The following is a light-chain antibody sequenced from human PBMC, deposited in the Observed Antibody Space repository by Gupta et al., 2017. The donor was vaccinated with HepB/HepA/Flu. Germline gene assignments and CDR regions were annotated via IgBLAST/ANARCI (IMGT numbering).Light chain of an antibody. V-gene: IGKV1-5*03. J-gene: IGKJ1*01. CDR2: KAS. Sequence: DIQMTQSPSTLSASVGDRVTITCRASESISSWLAWYQQKPGKAPELLIYKASSLESGVPSRFSGSGSGTEFTLTSSSRQPDDFATYYCQQDQTYWTFGQGTKVELK. CDR3: QQDQTYWT. CDR1: ESISSW.